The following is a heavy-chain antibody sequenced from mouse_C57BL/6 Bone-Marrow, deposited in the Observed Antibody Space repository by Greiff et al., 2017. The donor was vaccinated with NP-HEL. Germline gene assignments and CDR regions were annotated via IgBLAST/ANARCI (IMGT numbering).Heavy chain of an antibody. J-gene: IGHJ4*01. Sequence: QVQLQQPGAELVRPGSSVKLSCKASGYTFTSYWMHWVKQRPIQGLEWIGNIDPSDSETHYNQKFKDKATLTVYKSSSTAYMQLSSLTSEDSAVYYCARDYGSSHYAMDYWGQGTSVTVSS. CDR3: ARDYGSSHYAMDY. CDR2: IDPSDSET. CDR1: GYTFTSYW. D-gene: IGHD1-1*01. V-gene: IGHV1-52*01.